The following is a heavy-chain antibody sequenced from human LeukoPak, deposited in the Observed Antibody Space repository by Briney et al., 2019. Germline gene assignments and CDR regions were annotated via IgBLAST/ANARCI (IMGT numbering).Heavy chain of an antibody. CDR1: GFSVSSNY. J-gene: IGHJ4*02. Sequence: GGSLRLSCAASGFSVSSNYMSWVRQAPGKGLEWVSVIYNSGTTKYADSVKGRFTIARDNAKNTLYLQMNSLRPEDTAVYYCARDTEYCTGGICRLEYWGQGTLVTVSS. D-gene: IGHD2-8*02. CDR2: IYNSGTT. V-gene: IGHV3-53*01. CDR3: ARDTEYCTGGICRLEY.